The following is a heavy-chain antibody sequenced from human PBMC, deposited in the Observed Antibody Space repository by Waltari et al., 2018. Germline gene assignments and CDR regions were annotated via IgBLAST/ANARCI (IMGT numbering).Heavy chain of an antibody. CDR3: ARGSAGYVRVWDL. Sequence: EAQLMESGGGLVQPGGSLSLSCAASGCSLGAHWMTGVRRAPGKGLEWVANIKWDGSATYYAESLSGRFIISRDNAKNSLFLQLTSPTADDTATYYCARGSAGYVRVWDLWGQGTFVTVSS. CDR2: IKWDGSAT. D-gene: IGHD2-2*01. CDR1: GCSLGAHW. V-gene: IGHV3-7*03. J-gene: IGHJ5*02.